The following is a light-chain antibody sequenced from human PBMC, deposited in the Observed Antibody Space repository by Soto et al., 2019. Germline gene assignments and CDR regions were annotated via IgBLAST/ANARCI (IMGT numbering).Light chain of an antibody. CDR3: QQYNSYWT. CDR1: QSISNS. V-gene: IGKV1-5*03. CDR2: KAS. J-gene: IGKJ1*01. Sequence: DIQMTQSPSTLSASVGDRVTITCRATQSISNSLAWYQQKPGKAPKLLIYKASSLESGVPSRFSGRGSGTEFTLNITSLQPDDFAPYYCQQYNSYWTFGQGTKVEIK.